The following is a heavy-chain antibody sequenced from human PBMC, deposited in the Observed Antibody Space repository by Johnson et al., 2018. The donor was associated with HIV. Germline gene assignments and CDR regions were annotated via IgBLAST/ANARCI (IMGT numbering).Heavy chain of an antibody. CDR2: IGTAGDT. Sequence: VQLMESGGGLVQPGGSLRLSCAASGFTFSSYDMHWVRQATGKGLEWVSAIGTAGDTYYPGSVKGRFTISRENAKNSLYLQMNSLRAGDTAVYYCARAVAVAGMRDDAFDIWGQGTMVTVSS. CDR1: GFTFSSYD. J-gene: IGHJ3*02. V-gene: IGHV3-13*01. D-gene: IGHD6-19*01. CDR3: ARAVAVAGMRDDAFDI.